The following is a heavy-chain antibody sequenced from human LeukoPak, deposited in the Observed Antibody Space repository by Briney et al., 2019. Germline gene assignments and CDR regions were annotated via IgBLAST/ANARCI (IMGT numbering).Heavy chain of an antibody. CDR1: GFTFSSYS. V-gene: IGHV3-48*01. D-gene: IGHD3-3*01. J-gene: IGHJ6*02. CDR2: ISSSSSTI. Sequence: GGSLRLSCAASGFTFSSYSMNWVRQAPGKGLEWVSYISSSSSTIYYADSVKGRFTISRDNAKNSLYLQMNSLRAEDTAVYYCARDLSSTYDFWSTNRRTGMDVWGQGTTVTVSS. CDR3: ARDLSSTYDFWSTNRRTGMDV.